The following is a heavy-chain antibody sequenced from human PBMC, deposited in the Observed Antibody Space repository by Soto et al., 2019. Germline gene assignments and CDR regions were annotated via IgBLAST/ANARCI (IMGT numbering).Heavy chain of an antibody. CDR2: IIPILGTA. J-gene: IGHJ6*02. CDR1: GGTFSSYA. D-gene: IGHD2-2*02. CDR3: AREIYPGYCSSTSCYKRRDYYYGMDV. Sequence: QVQLVQSGAEVKKPGSSVKVSCKASGGTFSSYAISWVRQAPGQGLEWMGGIIPILGTANYAQKFQGRVTITADESTSTAYMELSSLRSEDTAVYYCAREIYPGYCSSTSCYKRRDYYYGMDVWGQGTTVTVSS. V-gene: IGHV1-69*01.